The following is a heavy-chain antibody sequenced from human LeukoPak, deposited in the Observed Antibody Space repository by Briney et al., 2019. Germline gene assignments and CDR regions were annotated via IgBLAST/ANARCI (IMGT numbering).Heavy chain of an antibody. V-gene: IGHV3-23*01. CDR3: ANRVAQHDS. Sequence: GGSLRLSCAASGFTFSSYAMSWVRQAPGKGLEWVSGIPSSGPITYYADSVKGRFTISRDNSKNTLYLQMNSLTAEDTGIYYCANRVAQHDSWGQGTLVTVSS. J-gene: IGHJ5*02. CDR2: IPSSGPIT. D-gene: IGHD3-3*01. CDR1: GFTFSSYA.